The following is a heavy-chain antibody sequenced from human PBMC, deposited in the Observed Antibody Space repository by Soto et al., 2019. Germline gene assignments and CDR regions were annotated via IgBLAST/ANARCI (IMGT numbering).Heavy chain of an antibody. D-gene: IGHD4-17*01. CDR1: GGSVTNSSYY. J-gene: IGHJ4*02. CDR2: VYYRGRS. Sequence: TLSLTCTVSGGSVTNSSYYWGWIRQSPGKGLEWIGSVYYRGRSYSKSSVKSRVTISVDTSKNRFSLSLNSVTASDTAVYFCVSQRTTVPTQAYFDYWGPGALVTVSS. V-gene: IGHV4-39*01. CDR3: VSQRTTVPTQAYFDY.